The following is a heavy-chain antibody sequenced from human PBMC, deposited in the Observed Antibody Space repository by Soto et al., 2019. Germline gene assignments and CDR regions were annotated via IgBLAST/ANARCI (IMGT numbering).Heavy chain of an antibody. J-gene: IGHJ4*02. CDR2: IIPILGIA. CDR1: GGTFSSYT. V-gene: IGHV1-69*02. Sequence: QVQLVQSGAEVKKPGSSVKVSCKASGGTFSSYTISWVRQAPGQGLEWMGRIIPILGIANYAQKFQGRVTITADKSTGTAYMELSSLRSEDTAVYYCASEDIVVVPAAMVYWGQGTLVTVSS. CDR3: ASEDIVVVPAAMVY. D-gene: IGHD2-2*01.